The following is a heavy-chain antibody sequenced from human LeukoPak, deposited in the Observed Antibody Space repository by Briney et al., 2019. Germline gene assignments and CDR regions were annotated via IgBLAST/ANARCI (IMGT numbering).Heavy chain of an antibody. J-gene: IGHJ4*02. D-gene: IGHD1-26*01. CDR1: GGSISSGGYY. CDR3: ASQIVGATLAPYYFDY. Sequence: PSQTLSLTCTVSGGSISSGGYYWSWIRQHPGRGLEWIGYIYYSGSTYYNPSLKSRVTISVDTSKNQFSLKLSSVTAADTAVYYCASQIVGATLAPYYFDYWGQGTLVTVSS. V-gene: IGHV4-31*03. CDR2: IYYSGST.